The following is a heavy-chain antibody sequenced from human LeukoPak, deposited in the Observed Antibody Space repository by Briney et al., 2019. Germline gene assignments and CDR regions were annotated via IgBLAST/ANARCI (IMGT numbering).Heavy chain of an antibody. V-gene: IGHV4-34*01. CDR2: INHSGST. CDR1: GGSFSGYY. D-gene: IGHD1-26*01. Sequence: PSETLSLTCAVYGGSFSGYYWSWIRQPPGKGLEWIGEINHSGSTNYNPSLKSRVTISVDTSKNQFSLKLSSVTAADTAVYYCARKARYYYYMDVWGKGTTVTIPS. CDR3: ARKARYYYYMDV. J-gene: IGHJ6*03.